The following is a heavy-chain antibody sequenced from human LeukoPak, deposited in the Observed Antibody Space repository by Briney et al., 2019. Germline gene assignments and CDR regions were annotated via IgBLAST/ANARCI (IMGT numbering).Heavy chain of an antibody. CDR3: ATPGYYGDGRNFDY. Sequence: GASVKVSCKVSGYTLTELSMHWVRQAPGKGLEWMGGFDPEDGETIYAQKFQGRVTMTEHTSTDTAYMELSSLRSEDTAVYYCATPGYYGDGRNFDYWGQGTLVTVSS. D-gene: IGHD4-17*01. CDR1: GYTLTELS. V-gene: IGHV1-24*01. CDR2: FDPEDGET. J-gene: IGHJ4*02.